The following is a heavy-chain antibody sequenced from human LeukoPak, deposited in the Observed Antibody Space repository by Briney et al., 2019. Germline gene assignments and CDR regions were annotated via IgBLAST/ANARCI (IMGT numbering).Heavy chain of an antibody. CDR1: GFTLSNNY. CDR2: IYGGDIT. Sequence: GGSLRLSCAASGFTLSNNYVNWVRQAPGKGLEWASVIYGGDITYYADSVKGRFTISRDNSKNTLYLQMDSLRADDTAVYYCASTVSAVTVADPRDPFDIWGRGTVVTVSS. J-gene: IGHJ3*02. D-gene: IGHD6-19*01. CDR3: ASTVSAVTVADPRDPFDI. V-gene: IGHV3-53*01.